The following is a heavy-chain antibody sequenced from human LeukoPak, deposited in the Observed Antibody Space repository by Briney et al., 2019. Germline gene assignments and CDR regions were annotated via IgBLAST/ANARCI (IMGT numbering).Heavy chain of an antibody. Sequence: GGSLRLSCAASGFTFSTYDMHWVRHPTGKPLEWVSAIGTADNAYYPASVKGRFTISRENAKNSLYLQINSLRAGDTAVYFCARGPPGSGTRYFDLWGRGTLVTVSS. CDR1: GFTFSTYD. CDR2: IGTADNA. CDR3: ARGPPGSGTRYFDL. D-gene: IGHD1-7*01. V-gene: IGHV3-13*01. J-gene: IGHJ2*01.